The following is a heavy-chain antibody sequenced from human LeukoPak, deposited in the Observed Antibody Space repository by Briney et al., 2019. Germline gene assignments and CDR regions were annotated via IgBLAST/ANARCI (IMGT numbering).Heavy chain of an antibody. D-gene: IGHD3-3*01. CDR2: IYTSGST. CDR1: GGSISSGSYY. CDR3: ARGGSTIFGVVSNDY. J-gene: IGHJ4*02. Sequence: SETLSLTCTVSGGSISSGSYYWSWIRQPAGKGLEWIGRIYTSGSTNHNPSLKSRVTISVDTSKNQFSLKLSSVTAADTAVYYCARGGSTIFGVVSNDYWGQGTLVTVSS. V-gene: IGHV4-61*02.